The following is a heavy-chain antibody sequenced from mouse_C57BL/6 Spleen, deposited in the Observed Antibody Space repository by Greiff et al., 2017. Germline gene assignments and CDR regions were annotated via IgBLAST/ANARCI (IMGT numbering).Heavy chain of an antibody. D-gene: IGHD2-3*01. Sequence: VQLQQSGAELVRPGASVKLSCTASGFNIKDDYMHWVKQRPEQGLEWIGWIDPENGDTEYASKFQGKATIPADTSSNTAYLQLSSRTSEDTAVYYCTKTDGYYEAYWGQGTLVTVSA. V-gene: IGHV14-4*01. CDR2: IDPENGDT. CDR3: TKTDGYYEAY. J-gene: IGHJ3*01. CDR1: GFNIKDDY.